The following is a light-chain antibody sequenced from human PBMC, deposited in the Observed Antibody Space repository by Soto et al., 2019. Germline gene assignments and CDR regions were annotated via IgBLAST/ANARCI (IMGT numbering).Light chain of an antibody. CDR3: QQSYSNSYT. CDR1: QSMSDS. V-gene: IGKV1-39*01. J-gene: IGKJ2*01. CDR2: SGS. Sequence: DIQLTQSPSSLSASVGDRVTISCRASQSMSDSLNWYQQKSGTAPKLLIYSGSTLETGVPSRFSGSGSGTDFTLTISSLQPEDFGTYFCQQSYSNSYTFGQGTTREIK.